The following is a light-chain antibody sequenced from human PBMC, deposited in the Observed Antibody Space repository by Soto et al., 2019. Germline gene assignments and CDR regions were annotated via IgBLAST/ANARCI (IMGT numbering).Light chain of an antibody. J-gene: IGLJ2*01. CDR1: SSDVGGYNY. CDR3: CSYAGSYTVT. CDR2: DVS. Sequence: QSALTQPRSVSGSPGQSVTISCTGNSSDVGGYNYVSWYQQHPGKAPKLMIYDVSKRPSGVPDRFSGSKSGNTASLTISGLQAEDEADYYCCSYAGSYTVTFGGGTKLTVL. V-gene: IGLV2-11*01.